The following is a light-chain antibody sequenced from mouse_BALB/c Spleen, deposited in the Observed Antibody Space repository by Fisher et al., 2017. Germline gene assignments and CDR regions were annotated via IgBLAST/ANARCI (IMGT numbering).Light chain of an antibody. Sequence: IVLTQSPAIMSASPGEKVTLTCSASSSVSSSYLYWYQQKSETSPKPWIYLTSNLASGVPVRFSGSGSGTSYSLTISRMEAEDAATYYCQQWSSYPFTFGSGTKLEIK. J-gene: IGKJ4*01. CDR3: QQWSSYPFT. CDR1: SSVSSSY. V-gene: IGKV4-79*01. CDR2: LTS.